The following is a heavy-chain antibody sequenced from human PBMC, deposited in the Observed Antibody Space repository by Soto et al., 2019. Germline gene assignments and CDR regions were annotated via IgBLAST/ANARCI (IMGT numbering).Heavy chain of an antibody. CDR3: ARGRVEDSSGWATSFDY. Sequence: EVQLVESGGGLVQPGGSLRLSCAASGFTFSGYSMFWVRQAPGKGLEYVSAINTNGVNTFYAKSVKGRFTISRDNSKNTMYLEMVSLRAEDMAVYYCARGRVEDSSGWATSFDYWGQGTLVTVSS. J-gene: IGHJ4*02. CDR1: GFTFSGYS. CDR2: INTNGVNT. D-gene: IGHD6-19*01. V-gene: IGHV3-64*01.